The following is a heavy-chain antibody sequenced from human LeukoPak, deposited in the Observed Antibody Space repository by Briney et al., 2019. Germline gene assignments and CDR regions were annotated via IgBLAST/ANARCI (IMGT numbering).Heavy chain of an antibody. CDR3: ARVYSSGWNDAFDI. Sequence: GGSLRLSCAASGFTFSSYSMNWVRQAPGKGLEWVSSISSSSSYIYYADSVKGRFTISRDNAKNSLYLQMNSLRAADTAVYYCARVYSSGWNDAFDIWGQGTMVTVSS. D-gene: IGHD6-19*01. J-gene: IGHJ3*02. CDR2: ISSSSSYI. V-gene: IGHV3-21*01. CDR1: GFTFSSYS.